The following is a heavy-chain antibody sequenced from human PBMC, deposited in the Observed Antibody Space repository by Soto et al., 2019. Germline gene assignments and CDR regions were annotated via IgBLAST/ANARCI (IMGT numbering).Heavy chain of an antibody. CDR1: GFTFSDYY. D-gene: IGHD2-15*01. CDR3: ARILEYCSGGSCYRYFDY. CDR2: ISSSGSTI. J-gene: IGHJ4*02. Sequence: PGGSLRLSCAASGFTFSDYYMSWIRQAPGKGLEWVSYISSSGSTIYYADSVKGRFTISRDNAKNSLYLQMNSLRAEDTAVYYCARILEYCSGGSCYRYFDYWGQGTLVTVSS. V-gene: IGHV3-11*01.